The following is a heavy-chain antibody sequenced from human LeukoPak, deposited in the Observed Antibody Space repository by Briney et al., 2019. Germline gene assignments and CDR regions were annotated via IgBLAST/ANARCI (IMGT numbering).Heavy chain of an antibody. CDR2: IVPNSGDT. Sequence: ASVKVSCKTSGYTFTGYYMLWVRQAPGQGLEWMGRIVPNSGDTNYAQKFQGRVTLTRDTSISTAYMELSRLRSDDTAIYYCARGGVVTSVGHTFYYGMDVWGQGTTVIVSS. CDR3: ARGGVVTSVGHTFYYGMDV. J-gene: IGHJ6*02. CDR1: GYTFTGYY. V-gene: IGHV1-2*06. D-gene: IGHD3-22*01.